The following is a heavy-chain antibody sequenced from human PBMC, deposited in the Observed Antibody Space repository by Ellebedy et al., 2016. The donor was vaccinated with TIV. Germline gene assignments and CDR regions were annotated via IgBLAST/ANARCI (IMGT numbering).Heavy chain of an antibody. CDR3: ASFTMVRGVMDY. Sequence: GESLKISCAASGFTFNTYGMHWVRQSPGKGLEWVAVIWYDGSNKYYADSVKGRFTISRDNSKNTLYLQMNSLRDEDTAVYYCASFTMVRGVMDYWGQGTLVTVSS. CDR2: IWYDGSNK. V-gene: IGHV3-33*01. CDR1: GFTFNTYG. D-gene: IGHD3-10*01. J-gene: IGHJ4*02.